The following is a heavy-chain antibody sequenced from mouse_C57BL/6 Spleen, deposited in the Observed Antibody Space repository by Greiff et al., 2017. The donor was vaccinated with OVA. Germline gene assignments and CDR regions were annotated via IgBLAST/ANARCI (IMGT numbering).Heavy chain of an antibody. CDR2: FHPYNDDT. CDR3: ARKKGYGNSWYFDV. D-gene: IGHD2-1*01. CDR1: GYTFTTYP. J-gene: IGHJ1*03. V-gene: IGHV1-47*01. Sequence: QVQLKESGAELVKPGASVKMSCKASGYTFTTYPIEWMKQNHGKSLEWIGNFHPYNDDTKYNEKFKGKATLTVEKSSSTVYLELSRLTSDDSAVYYCARKKGYGNSWYFDVWGTGTTVTVSS.